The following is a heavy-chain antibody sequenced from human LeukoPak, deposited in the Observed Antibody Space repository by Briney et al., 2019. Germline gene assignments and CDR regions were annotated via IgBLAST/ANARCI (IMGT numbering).Heavy chain of an antibody. V-gene: IGHV3-74*03. CDR2: IYSDGGRT. J-gene: IGHJ4*02. Sequence: TGGSLRLSCAGSGFTLSNDWMHWVRQGPGKGLAWVSRIYSDGGRTTYADSVKGRFTISGDNAKNSLYLQMNSLRAEDTAVYYCASVRWSSWGVYDYWGQGTLVTVSS. CDR1: GFTLSNDW. D-gene: IGHD6-13*01. CDR3: ASVRWSSWGVYDY.